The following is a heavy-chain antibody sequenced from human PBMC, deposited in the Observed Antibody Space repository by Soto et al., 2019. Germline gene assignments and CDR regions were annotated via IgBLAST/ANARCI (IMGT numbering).Heavy chain of an antibody. J-gene: IGHJ4*02. CDR1: GGSISSSSYY. V-gene: IGHV4-39*01. D-gene: IGHD1-26*01. CDR2: INHSGST. CDR3: ARCSGSYNDRYFDY. Sequence: SETLSLTCTVSGGSISSSSYYWGWIRQPPGKGLEWIGEINHSGSTNYNPSLKSRVTISVDTSKNQFSLKVTSVTAADTAVYYCARCSGSYNDRYFDYWGQGTLVTVSS.